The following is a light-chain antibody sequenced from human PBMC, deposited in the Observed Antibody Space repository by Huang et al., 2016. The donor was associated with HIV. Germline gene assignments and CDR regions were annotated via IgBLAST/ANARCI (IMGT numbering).Light chain of an antibody. Sequence: DIVMTQSPLSLPVTPGEPASISCMSSESLLHTDTYNYLDWFLQKPGQAPQLLIYLGSNRASGVPDRFSGSGSGTYFTLNITRVEAEDVGVYYCMQSLQTPLTFGGGTKVEIK. J-gene: IGKJ4*01. CDR2: LGS. CDR1: ESLLHTDTYNY. CDR3: MQSLQTPLT. V-gene: IGKV2-28*01.